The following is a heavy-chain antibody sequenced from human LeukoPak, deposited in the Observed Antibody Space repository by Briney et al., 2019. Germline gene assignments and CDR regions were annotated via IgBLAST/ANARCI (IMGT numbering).Heavy chain of an antibody. CDR1: GFTFSSYG. Sequence: GGSLRLSCAASGFTFSSYGMHWVRQAPGKGLEWVAVISYDGSNKYYADSVKGRFTISRDNSKNTLYLQMNSLRAEDTAVYYCAKDHYYDFWSGYRTSPLDYWGQGTLVTVSS. CDR2: ISYDGSNK. J-gene: IGHJ4*02. CDR3: AKDHYYDFWSGYRTSPLDY. D-gene: IGHD3-3*01. V-gene: IGHV3-30*18.